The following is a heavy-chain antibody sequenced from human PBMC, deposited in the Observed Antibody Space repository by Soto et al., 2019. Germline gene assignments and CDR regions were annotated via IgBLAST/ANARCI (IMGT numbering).Heavy chain of an antibody. CDR1: GFSLSTNGMC. Sequence: QITVKESGLTLVKPTETLTLTCTFSGFSLSTNGMCVGWIRQPQGKALEWLALIYWDDDNRYSPSLRSRLTIIKDTPKNQVDLTMTNMDPVDTRKYYSARLTLGVYDWDRLWEKFDYWGQGTQVTVSS. D-gene: IGHD5-12*01. CDR2: IYWDDDN. CDR3: ARLTLGVYDWDRLWEKFDY. V-gene: IGHV2-5*02. J-gene: IGHJ4*02.